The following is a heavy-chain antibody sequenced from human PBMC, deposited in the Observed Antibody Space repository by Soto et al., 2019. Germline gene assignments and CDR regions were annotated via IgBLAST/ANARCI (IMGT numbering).Heavy chain of an antibody. CDR3: ARGSRSSSFYFDY. J-gene: IGHJ4*02. CDR1: GGSISSGGYY. Sequence: QVQLQESGPGLVKPSQTLSLTCTVSGGSISSGGYYWSWILQHPGKALEWIGYIDYSGSTYYNPSLKSRVTISVDTSKNQFSLKLSSVTAADTAVYYCARGSRSSSFYFDYWGQGTLVTVSS. V-gene: IGHV4-31*03. CDR2: IDYSGST. D-gene: IGHD6-13*01.